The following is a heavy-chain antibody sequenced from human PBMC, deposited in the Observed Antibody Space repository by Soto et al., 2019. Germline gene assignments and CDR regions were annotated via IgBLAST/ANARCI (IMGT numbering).Heavy chain of an antibody. CDR1: GGSISSGGYY. CDR2: IYYSGGT. V-gene: IGHV4-31*03. J-gene: IGHJ5*02. D-gene: IGHD3-22*01. Sequence: TLSLTCTVSGGSISSGGYYWSWIRQHPGKGLEWIGYIYYSGGTYYNPSLKSRVTISVDTSKNQFSLKLSSVTAADTAVYYCARTSYDSSGTAADPWGQGTLVTVSS. CDR3: ARTSYDSSGTAADP.